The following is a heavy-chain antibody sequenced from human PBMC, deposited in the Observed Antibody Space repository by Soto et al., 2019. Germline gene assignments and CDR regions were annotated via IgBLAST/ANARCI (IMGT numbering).Heavy chain of an antibody. CDR2: IYYSGST. Sequence: SETLSLTCTVSGGSISSYYWSWIRQPPGKGLEWIGYIYYSGSTNYNPSLKSRVTISVDTSKNQFSLKLSSVTAADTAVYYCARAPGDSSGYYLFDYWGQGTLVTVSS. V-gene: IGHV4-59*01. CDR3: ARAPGDSSGYYLFDY. D-gene: IGHD3-22*01. J-gene: IGHJ4*02. CDR1: GGSISSYY.